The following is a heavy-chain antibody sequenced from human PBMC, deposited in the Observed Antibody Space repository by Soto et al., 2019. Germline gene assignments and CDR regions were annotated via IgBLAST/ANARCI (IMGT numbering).Heavy chain of an antibody. J-gene: IGHJ1*01. CDR1: GFSLITSGLA. D-gene: IGHD2-15*01. CDR2: IYWDDDK. V-gene: IGHV2-5*02. CDR3: AHRVVVNEHFQH. Sequence: SGPTLVNPTQTLTLTCTFSGFSLITSGLAVGWIRQPPGKALEWLALIYWDDDKRYSPSLKSRLTITKDSSKNQVVLTMTNMDPVDTATYFCAHRVVVNEHFQHWGQGTLVTVSS.